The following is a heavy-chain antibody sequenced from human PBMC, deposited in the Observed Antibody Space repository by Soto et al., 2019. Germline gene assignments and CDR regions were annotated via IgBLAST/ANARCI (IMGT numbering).Heavy chain of an antibody. Sequence: EVQLVETGGGLVQPGGSLKLSCAASGFALSGSTMHWVRQASGKGLEWVGRIRSKGNTYATSYAASVQGRFTISRDVSKNTAFLEMNSLKTEVTAVYYCTKPIPASVYYYGMDVWGQGTTVTVSS. D-gene: IGHD2-2*01. CDR2: IRSKGNTYAT. V-gene: IGHV3-73*02. CDR1: GFALSGST. J-gene: IGHJ6*02. CDR3: TKPIPASVYYYGMDV.